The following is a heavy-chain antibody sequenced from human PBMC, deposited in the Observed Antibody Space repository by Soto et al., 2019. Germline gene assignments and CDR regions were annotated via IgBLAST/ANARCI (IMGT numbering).Heavy chain of an antibody. Sequence: SETLSLTCTVSGGSISSYYWSWIRQPPGKGLEWIGYIYYSGSTNYNPSLKSRVTISVDTSKNQFSLKLSSVTAADTAVYYCARLGYCSSTSCYDWFDPWGQGTPVTVSS. CDR1: GGSISSYY. CDR3: ARLGYCSSTSCYDWFDP. CDR2: IYYSGST. J-gene: IGHJ5*02. V-gene: IGHV4-59*08. D-gene: IGHD2-2*01.